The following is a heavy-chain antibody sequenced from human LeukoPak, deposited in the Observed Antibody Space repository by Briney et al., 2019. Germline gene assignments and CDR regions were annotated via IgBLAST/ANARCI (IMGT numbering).Heavy chain of an antibody. Sequence: GGSLRLSCAPWGHTFSNYAMLWVRQAPGRGGVGVPDISYDGWNKYYADSVKGRFTISRDNTRNTLYLQMNSLRAEDTPVYYCARAHMAIVVAVPDYWGQGTLVTVSS. CDR1: GHTFSNYA. J-gene: IGHJ4*02. V-gene: IGHV3-30*04. CDR3: ARAHMAIVVAVPDY. D-gene: IGHD2-15*01. CDR2: ISYDGWNK.